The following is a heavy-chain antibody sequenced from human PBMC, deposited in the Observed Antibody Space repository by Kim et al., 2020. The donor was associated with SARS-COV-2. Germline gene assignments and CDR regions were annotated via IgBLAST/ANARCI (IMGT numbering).Heavy chain of an antibody. Sequence: SVQGLFTNTRDNAKNTLYLQVNSLTAEDTAVYYCAKDAIQSPEHDLFDYWGQGTLVTVSS. J-gene: IGHJ4*02. CDR3: AKDAIQSPEHDLFDY. V-gene: IGHV3-23*01. D-gene: IGHD1-1*01.